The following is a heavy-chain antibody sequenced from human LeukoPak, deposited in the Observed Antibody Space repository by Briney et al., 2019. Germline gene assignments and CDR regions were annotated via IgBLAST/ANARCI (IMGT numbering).Heavy chain of an antibody. CDR2: IIPIFGTA. CDR1: GGTFSSYA. CDR3: ATGYSSAWGFLC. J-gene: IGHJ4*02. Sequence: SVKVSCKASGGTFSSYAISWVRQAPGQGLEWMGGIIPIFGTANYAQKFQGRVTITADESTSTAYMELSSLRSEDTAVYYCATGYSSAWGFLCWGQGTLVTVSS. V-gene: IGHV1-69*13. D-gene: IGHD6-19*01.